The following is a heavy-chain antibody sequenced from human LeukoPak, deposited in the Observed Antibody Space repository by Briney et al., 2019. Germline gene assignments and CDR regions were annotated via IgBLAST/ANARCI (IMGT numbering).Heavy chain of an antibody. CDR1: GGSFSGYY. CDR2: INHSGST. V-gene: IGHV4-34*01. D-gene: IGHD7-27*01. J-gene: IGHJ4*02. CDR3: ARPNWGFDY. Sequence: KPSETLSLTCAVYGGSFSGYYWSWIRQPPGKGLEWIGEINHSGSTNYNPSLKSRVTISVDTSKNQFSLKLSSVTAADTAVYYCARPNWGFDYWGQGTLVTVSS.